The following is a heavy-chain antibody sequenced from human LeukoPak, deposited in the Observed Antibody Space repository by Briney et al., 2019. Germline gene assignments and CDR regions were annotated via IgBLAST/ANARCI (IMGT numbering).Heavy chain of an antibody. CDR1: GYTFTSYG. D-gene: IGHD5-24*01. J-gene: IGHJ4*02. Sequence: ASVKVSCKASGYTFTSYGISWVRQAPGQGLEWMGWISAYNGNTNYAQKLQGRVTMTTDTSTSTAYMELRSLRSDDTAVYYCAGDSPRTRSDYFDYWSQGTLVTVSS. CDR2: ISAYNGNT. CDR3: AGDSPRTRSDYFDY. V-gene: IGHV1-18*01.